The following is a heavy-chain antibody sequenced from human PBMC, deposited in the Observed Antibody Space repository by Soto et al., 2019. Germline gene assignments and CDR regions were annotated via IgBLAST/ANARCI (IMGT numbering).Heavy chain of an antibody. J-gene: IGHJ4*02. CDR1: GFTFSSYA. D-gene: IGHD1-26*01. CDR2: ISGSGDST. CDR3: ARRGSGSYYDY. Sequence: EVQLLESGGGLVPPGGSLRLSCAASGFTFSSYAMRWVRQAPVKGLEWVSAISGSGDSTYYADSVKGRFTISRDNSKNTLYLLMNSLRAEDTAVYYCARRGSGSYYDYWGQGTLVTVSS. V-gene: IGHV3-23*01.